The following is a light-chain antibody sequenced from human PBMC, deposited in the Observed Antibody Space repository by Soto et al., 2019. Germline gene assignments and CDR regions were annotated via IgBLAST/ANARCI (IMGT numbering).Light chain of an antibody. CDR1: QSIGDND. CDR3: QQYGSSPH. V-gene: IGKV3-20*01. Sequence: EIVLTQSPGTLSLSPGERGTLSCRASQSIGDNDLAWYQQKPGQAPRLLIYGASSSATGIPDRFSGSGSGTDFTLTISRLEPEDFAVYYCQQYGSSPHFGGGTKVEIK. J-gene: IGKJ4*01. CDR2: GAS.